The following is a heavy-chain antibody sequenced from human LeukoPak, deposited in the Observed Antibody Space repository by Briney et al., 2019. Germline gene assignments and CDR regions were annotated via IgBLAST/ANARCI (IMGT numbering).Heavy chain of an antibody. Sequence: SETLSLTCTVSGGSISSGSYYWSWIRQPAGKGLEWIGRIYTSGSTNYNPSLKSRVTISVDTSKNQFSLKLSSVTAADTAVCYCARGLPFIRYYYGSGLRAFDIWGQGTMVTVSS. D-gene: IGHD3-10*01. CDR3: ARGLPFIRYYYGSGLRAFDI. J-gene: IGHJ3*02. CDR1: GGSISSGSYY. V-gene: IGHV4-61*02. CDR2: IYTSGST.